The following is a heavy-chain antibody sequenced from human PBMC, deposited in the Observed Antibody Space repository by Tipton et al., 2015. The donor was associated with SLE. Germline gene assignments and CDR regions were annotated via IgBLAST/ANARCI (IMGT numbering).Heavy chain of an antibody. V-gene: IGHV3-7*01. CDR3: ARARGVLGGSGWYFEL. J-gene: IGHJ2*01. CDR2: IKEDGTVK. Sequence: SLRLSCAASGFSFRTYWMSWVRQAPGKGLEWVANIKEDGTVKYYGDPVKGRFTISRDNSKNALYLQRNSLRAEDTAVYYCARARGVLGGSGWYFELWGRGTLVTVSS. D-gene: IGHD1-26*01. CDR1: GFSFRTYW.